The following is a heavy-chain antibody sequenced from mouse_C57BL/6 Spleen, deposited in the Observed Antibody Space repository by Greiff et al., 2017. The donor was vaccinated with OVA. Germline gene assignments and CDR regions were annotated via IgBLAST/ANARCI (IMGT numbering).Heavy chain of an antibody. V-gene: IGHV5-4*01. D-gene: IGHD2-5*01. J-gene: IGHJ2*01. Sequence: DVMLVESGGGLVKPGGSLKLSCAASGFTFSSYAMSWVRQTPEKRLEWVATISDGGSYTYYPDNVKGRFTISRDNAKNNLYLQMSHLKSEDTAMYYCARDRDYSNYHDYWGQGTTLTVSS. CDR2: ISDGGSYT. CDR3: ARDRDYSNYHDY. CDR1: GFTFSSYA.